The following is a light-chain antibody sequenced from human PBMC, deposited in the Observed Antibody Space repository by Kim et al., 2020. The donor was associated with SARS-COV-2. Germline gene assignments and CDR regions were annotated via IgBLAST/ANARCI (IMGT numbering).Light chain of an antibody. CDR1: SSNIGSDY. CDR2: RND. Sequence: ELTQPPSASGTPGQRVTISCSGSSSNIGSDYVYWFQQLPGTAPKLLIYRNDQRPSGVPDRFSGSKSGTSGSLAISYLRSEDEADYYCAAWDDTLSGWEFGGGTQLTVL. CDR3: AAWDDTLSGWE. J-gene: IGLJ3*02. V-gene: IGLV1-47*01.